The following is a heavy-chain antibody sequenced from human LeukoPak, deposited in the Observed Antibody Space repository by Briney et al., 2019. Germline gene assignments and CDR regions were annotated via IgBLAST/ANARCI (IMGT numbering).Heavy chain of an antibody. CDR3: AKDGYYCDSSGCSSPTPWSDY. D-gene: IGHD3-22*01. CDR2: ISGSGGNT. CDR1: GFTFSSYA. Sequence: GGSLRLPCAASGFTFSSYAMSWVRQAPGKGLEWVSGISGSGGNTYNADSVKGRFAISRDNSKNTLYLQMNSLRAEDTAVYYCAKDGYYCDSSGCSSPTPWSDYWDQGTLVTVSS. J-gene: IGHJ4*02. V-gene: IGHV3-23*01.